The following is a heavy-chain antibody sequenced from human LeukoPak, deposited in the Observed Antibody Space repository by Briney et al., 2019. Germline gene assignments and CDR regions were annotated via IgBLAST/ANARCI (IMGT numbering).Heavy chain of an antibody. CDR2: INPNSGGT. Sequence: ASVKVSCKASGYTFTRYYMHWVRQAPGQGLEWMGWINPNSGGTNYAQKFQGRVTMTRDTSISTAYMELSRLRSDDTAVYYCASTIIAAAGPFFDYWGQRTLVTVSS. CDR1: GYTFTRYY. J-gene: IGHJ4*02. CDR3: ASTIIAAAGPFFDY. V-gene: IGHV1-2*02. D-gene: IGHD6-13*01.